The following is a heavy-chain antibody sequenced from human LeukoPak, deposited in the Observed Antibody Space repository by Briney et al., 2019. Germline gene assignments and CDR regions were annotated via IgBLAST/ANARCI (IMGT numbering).Heavy chain of an antibody. J-gene: IGHJ4*02. CDR1: GFTFSSYA. CDR2: ISASGGGT. CDR3: AKAVPDYYDSSGYYDYFDY. D-gene: IGHD3-22*01. V-gene: IGHV3-23*01. Sequence: GGSLRLSCAASGFTFSSYAMTWVRQAPGKGLEWVSAISASGGGTYYADSVKGRFTISRDNSKNTLYLQMNSLRAKDTAVYYCAKAVPDYYDSSGYYDYFDYWGQGTLVTVSS.